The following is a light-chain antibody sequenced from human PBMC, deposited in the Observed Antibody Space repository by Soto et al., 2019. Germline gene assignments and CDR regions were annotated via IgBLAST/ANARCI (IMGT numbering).Light chain of an antibody. CDR3: QQYNNWPPWK. J-gene: IGKJ1*01. CDR1: QSVSGN. Sequence: EIVMPQSPATLSVSPGERATLSCRASQSVSGNLAWYQQKPGQAPRLLIYGASTRATGIPARFSGSGSGTEFTLTISSLQSEDFAVYYCQQYNNWPPWKFGQGTKVDIK. CDR2: GAS. V-gene: IGKV3-15*01.